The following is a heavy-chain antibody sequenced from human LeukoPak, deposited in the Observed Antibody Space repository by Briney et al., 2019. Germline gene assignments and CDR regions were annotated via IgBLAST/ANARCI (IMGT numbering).Heavy chain of an antibody. CDR1: GGSISSYY. Sequence: SETLSLTCTVSGGSISSYYWSWIRQPAGKGLEWIGRIYTSGSTNYNASLKSRVSMSVDTSKNRFSPKLSSVTAADTAVFYCARENSGSYREFDYWGQGTLVTVSS. D-gene: IGHD1-26*01. V-gene: IGHV4-4*07. CDR2: IYTSGST. CDR3: ARENSGSYREFDY. J-gene: IGHJ4*02.